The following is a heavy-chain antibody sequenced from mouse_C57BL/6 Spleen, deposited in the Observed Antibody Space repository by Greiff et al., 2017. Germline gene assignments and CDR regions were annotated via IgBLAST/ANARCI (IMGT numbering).Heavy chain of an antibody. D-gene: IGHD2-4*01. CDR2: IYPRSGNT. CDR3: AREVYDYDEWFAY. J-gene: IGHJ3*01. Sequence: VNLVESGAELARPGASVKLSCKASGYTFTSYGISWVKQRTGQGLEWIGEIYPRSGNTYYNEKFKGKATLTADKSSSTAYMELRSLTSEDSAVYFCAREVYDYDEWFAYWGQGTLVTVSA. V-gene: IGHV1-81*01. CDR1: GYTFTSYG.